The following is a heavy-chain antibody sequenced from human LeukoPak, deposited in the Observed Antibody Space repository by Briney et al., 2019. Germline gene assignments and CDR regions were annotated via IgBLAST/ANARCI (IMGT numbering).Heavy chain of an antibody. V-gene: IGHV3-23*01. CDR2: ISGSGGST. CDR3: ARFYDILTGYFDY. D-gene: IGHD3-9*01. J-gene: IGHJ4*02. CDR1: GFTFSNYA. Sequence: GGSLRLSCAASGFTFSNYAMSWVRQAPGKGLEWVSVISGSGGSTYYADSVKGRFTISRDNSKNTLYLQMNNLRAEDTAVYYCARFYDILTGYFDYWGQGTLVTVSS.